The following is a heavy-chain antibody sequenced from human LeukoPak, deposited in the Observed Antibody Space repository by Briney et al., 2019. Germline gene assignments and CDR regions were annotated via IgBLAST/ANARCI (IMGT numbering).Heavy chain of an antibody. D-gene: IGHD3-10*01. CDR3: ARDRGVRGTNAFDI. Sequence: SETLSLTCAVYGGSTTSGGYYWGWIRQHPGKGLEWIGHIFYSGTTHYNPSLKSRISISLDMSKNQFSLNLSSVTVADTAVYFCARDRGVRGTNAFDIWGQGTMVTVSS. J-gene: IGHJ3*02. CDR2: IFYSGTT. V-gene: IGHV4-31*11. CDR1: GGSTTSGGYY.